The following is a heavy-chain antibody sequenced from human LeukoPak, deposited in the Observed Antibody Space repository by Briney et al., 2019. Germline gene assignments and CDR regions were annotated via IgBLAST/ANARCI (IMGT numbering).Heavy chain of an antibody. Sequence: PGGSLRLSCVASGFTFSDYYMSWIRQAPGKGLEWVSYIRSSGTTIHYADSVKGRFTISRDNAKNSLYLQMNSLRAEDMALYYCAKSIAVTIFGVVTPDAFDIWGQGTMVTVSS. D-gene: IGHD3-3*01. CDR2: IRSSGTTI. J-gene: IGHJ3*02. V-gene: IGHV3-11*01. CDR1: GFTFSDYY. CDR3: AKSIAVTIFGVVTPDAFDI.